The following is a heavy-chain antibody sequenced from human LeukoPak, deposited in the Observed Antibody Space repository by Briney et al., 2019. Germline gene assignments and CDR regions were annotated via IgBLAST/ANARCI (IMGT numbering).Heavy chain of an antibody. D-gene: IGHD5-24*01. V-gene: IGHV4-38-2*02. J-gene: IGHJ4*02. CDR2: IYHSGST. Sequence: NSSETLSLTCTVSGYSISSGYYWGWIRQPPGKGLEWIGSIYHSGSTYYNPSLKSRVTISVDTSKNQFSLKLSSVTAADTAVYYCARVGMATILYFDYWGQGTLVTVSS. CDR1: GYSISSGYY. CDR3: ARVGMATILYFDY.